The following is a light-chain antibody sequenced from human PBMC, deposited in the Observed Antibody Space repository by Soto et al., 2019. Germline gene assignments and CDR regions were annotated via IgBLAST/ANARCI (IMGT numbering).Light chain of an antibody. V-gene: IGLV2-14*01. CDR2: EVR. CDR3: SAYTARSTLV. CDR1: MRDVGAYNL. J-gene: IGLJ3*02. Sequence: QSALTQPASVSVSAGQSITISCSGTMRDVGAYNLVSWYQQHPGTAPKPIIYEVRNRPSGNSSRFSGSRSGNTASLTISGLQPEDEGDYYCSAYTARSTLVFGGGTKVTVL.